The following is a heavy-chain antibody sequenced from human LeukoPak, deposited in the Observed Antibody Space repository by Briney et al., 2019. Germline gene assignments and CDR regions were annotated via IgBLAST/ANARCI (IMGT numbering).Heavy chain of an antibody. CDR1: GYTFTGYY. CDR2: INPSGGST. Sequence: GASVKVSCKASGYTFTGYYMHWVRQAPGQGLEWMGIINPSGGSTSYAQKFQGRVTMTRDTSTSTVYMELSSLRSEDTAVYYCARDPLYYYDSSGYRFDYWGQGTLVTVSS. D-gene: IGHD3-22*01. J-gene: IGHJ4*02. V-gene: IGHV1-46*01. CDR3: ARDPLYYYDSSGYRFDY.